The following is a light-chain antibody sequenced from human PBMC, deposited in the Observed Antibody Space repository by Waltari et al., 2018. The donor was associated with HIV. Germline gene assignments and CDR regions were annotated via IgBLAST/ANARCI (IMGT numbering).Light chain of an antibody. J-gene: IGLJ1*01. Sequence: QSALTQPASVSGSPGQSLTISSTGTSSDVGGYNHVSWYQQHPAKAPKVILYDVSNRPSGVSNRFSGSKSGNTASLTISGLQAEDEADYYCTSYTTINTYVFGTGTKVTVL. CDR1: SSDVGGYNH. CDR3: TSYTTINTYV. CDR2: DVS. V-gene: IGLV2-14*03.